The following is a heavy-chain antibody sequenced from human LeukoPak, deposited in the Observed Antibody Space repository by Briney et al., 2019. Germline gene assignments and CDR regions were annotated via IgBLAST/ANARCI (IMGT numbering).Heavy chain of an antibody. Sequence: GASVKVSCKASGGTFSSYAFSWVRQAPGQGLEWMGGIIPIFGTANYAQKFQGRVTITADESTSTAYMELSSLRSEETAVYYCAREDGYGGNSVGFYFDYWGQGTLVTVSS. CDR3: AREDGYGGNSVGFYFDY. V-gene: IGHV1-69*13. CDR1: GGTFSSYA. CDR2: IIPIFGTA. J-gene: IGHJ4*02. D-gene: IGHD4-23*01.